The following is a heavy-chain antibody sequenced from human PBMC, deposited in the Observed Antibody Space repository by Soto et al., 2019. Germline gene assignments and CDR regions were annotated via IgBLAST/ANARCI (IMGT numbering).Heavy chain of an antibody. CDR3: AKAATVVTLYYFDY. CDR1: GFTFNNYG. J-gene: IGHJ4*02. D-gene: IGHD4-17*01. Sequence: GGSLRLSCAASGFTFNNYGMRWVRQAPGKGLEWVSAITDSGGSTYYADSVKGRFTISRDNSKNTVSLQMNSLRAEDTAVYYCAKAATVVTLYYFDYWGQGTLVTVSS. V-gene: IGHV3-23*01. CDR2: ITDSGGST.